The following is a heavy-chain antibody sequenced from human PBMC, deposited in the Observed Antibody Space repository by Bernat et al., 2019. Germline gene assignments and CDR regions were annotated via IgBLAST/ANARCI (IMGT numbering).Heavy chain of an antibody. CDR1: GFTFSSYA. V-gene: IGHV3-30-3*01. Sequence: VQLVESGGGVVQPGRSLRLSCAASGFTFSSYAMHWVRQAPGKGLEWVAVISYDGSNKYYADSVKGRFTISRDNSKNTLYLQMNSLRAEDTAVYYCARDPGTGYSSSCCFFDYWGQGTLVTVSS. CDR3: ARDPGTGYSSSCCFFDY. J-gene: IGHJ4*02. D-gene: IGHD6-13*01. CDR2: ISYDGSNK.